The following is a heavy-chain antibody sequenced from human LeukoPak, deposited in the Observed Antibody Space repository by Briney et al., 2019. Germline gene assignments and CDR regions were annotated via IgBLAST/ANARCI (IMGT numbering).Heavy chain of an antibody. D-gene: IGHD3-10*01. J-gene: IGHJ4*02. Sequence: SETLSLTCTVSGGSISSYYWSWIRQPPGKGLEWIGYIYYSGSTNYNPSLKSRVTISVDTSKNQFSLKLSSVTAADTAVYYCARFTFPMAFSYWGQGTPVTVSS. CDR1: GGSISSYY. CDR2: IYYSGST. CDR3: ARFTFPMAFSY. V-gene: IGHV4-59*08.